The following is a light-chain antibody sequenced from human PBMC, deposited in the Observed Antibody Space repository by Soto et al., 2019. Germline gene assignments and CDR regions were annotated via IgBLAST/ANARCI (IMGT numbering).Light chain of an antibody. CDR3: SSYVGTNIVV. Sequence: QSALTQPPSASGSPGQSVTISCTGTSSDVGSYNYVSWYQQHPGKAPKLMIYDVTKRPSGVPDRFSGSKSGNTASLTVSGLQAEDEADYYCSSYVGTNIVVFGGGTKLTVL. CDR1: SSDVGSYNY. J-gene: IGLJ2*01. V-gene: IGLV2-8*01. CDR2: DVT.